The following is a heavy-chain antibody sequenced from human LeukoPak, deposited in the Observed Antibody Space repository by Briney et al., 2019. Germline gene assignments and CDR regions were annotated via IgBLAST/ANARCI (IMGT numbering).Heavy chain of an antibody. J-gene: IGHJ1*01. V-gene: IGHV3-33*08. Sequence: PGGSLRLSCAASGFTVSSNYMSWVRQAPGRGLEWVAVIWYDGSNKYYADSVKGRFTISRDNSKNTLYLQMNSLRAEDTAVYYCARDRGSYETGQLQHWGQGTLVTVSS. CDR1: GFTVSSNY. CDR3: ARDRGSYETGQLQH. D-gene: IGHD3-22*01. CDR2: IWYDGSNK.